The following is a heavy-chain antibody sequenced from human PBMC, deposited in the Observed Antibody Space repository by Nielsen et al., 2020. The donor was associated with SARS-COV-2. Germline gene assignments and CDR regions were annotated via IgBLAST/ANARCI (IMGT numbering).Heavy chain of an antibody. D-gene: IGHD5-24*01. CDR1: GGSISSYY. V-gene: IGHV4-59*01. J-gene: IGHJ4*02. CDR3: ARDPIEMATML. CDR2: IYYSGST. Sequence: GSLRLSCTVSGGSISSYYWSWIRQPPGKGLEWIGYIYYSGSTNYNPSLKSRVTISVDTSKNQFSLKLSSVTAADTAVYYCARDPIEMATMLWGQGTLVTVSS.